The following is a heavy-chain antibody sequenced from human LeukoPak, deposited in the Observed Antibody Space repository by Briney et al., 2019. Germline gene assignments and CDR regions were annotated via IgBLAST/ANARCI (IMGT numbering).Heavy chain of an antibody. D-gene: IGHD5-24*01. J-gene: IGHJ4*02. Sequence: PGGSLRLSCAASGFTFDDYAMHWVRQAPGKGLEWVSGISWNSGSIGYADSVKGRFTISRDNAKNSLYLQMNSLRAEDTALYYCAKDMVGYKYYFDYWGQGTLVTVSS. V-gene: IGHV3-9*01. CDR2: ISWNSGSI. CDR3: AKDMVGYKYYFDY. CDR1: GFTFDDYA.